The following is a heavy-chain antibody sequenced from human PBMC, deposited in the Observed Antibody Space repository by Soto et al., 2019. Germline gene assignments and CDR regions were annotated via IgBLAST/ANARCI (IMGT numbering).Heavy chain of an antibody. CDR3: ARRGTHMYLDY. V-gene: IGHV4-59*01. Sequence: SETLSLTCSVSDASMNNYYWGWIRQPPGEGLEWIGYIYYSGTTYYNPSLRSRVTISVDTSKNQFSLRLSSVTAADTALYYCARRGTHMYLDYWGQGALVTVSS. CDR2: IYYSGTT. J-gene: IGHJ4*02. CDR1: DASMNNYY. D-gene: IGHD1-1*01.